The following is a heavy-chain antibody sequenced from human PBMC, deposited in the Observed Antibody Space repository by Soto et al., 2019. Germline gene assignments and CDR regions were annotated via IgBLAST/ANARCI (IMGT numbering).Heavy chain of an antibody. J-gene: IGHJ6*03. CDR3: ARAPGYYDSSGYPIGYYYYYYYMDV. CDR2: INSDGSST. D-gene: IGHD3-22*01. V-gene: IGHV3-74*01. Sequence: GGSLRLSCAASGFTFSSYWMHWVRQAPGKGLVWVSRINSDGSSTSYADSVKGRFTISRDNAKNTLYLQMNSLRAEDTAVYYCARAPGYYDSSGYPIGYYYYYYYMDVWGKGTTVTVSS. CDR1: GFTFSSYW.